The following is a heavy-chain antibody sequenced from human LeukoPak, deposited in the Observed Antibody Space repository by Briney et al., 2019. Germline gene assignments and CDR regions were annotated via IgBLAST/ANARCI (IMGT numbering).Heavy chain of an antibody. J-gene: IGHJ4*02. V-gene: IGHV4-59*01. Sequence: SETLSLTCAISGASISTYYWTWIRQPPGKGLQWIGYIYDSGSTNYNPSLKSRVTISVDTSKNQFSLKLSSVTAADTAVYYCARDQRYCSSSSCPWEPFDYWGQGTLVTVSS. CDR2: IYDSGST. CDR3: ARDQRYCSSSSCPWEPFDY. CDR1: GASISTYY. D-gene: IGHD2-2*01.